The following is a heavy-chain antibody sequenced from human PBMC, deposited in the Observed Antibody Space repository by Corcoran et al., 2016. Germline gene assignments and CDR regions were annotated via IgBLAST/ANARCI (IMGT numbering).Heavy chain of an antibody. Sequence: QVQLVQSGAEVKKPGASVKVSCKASGYTFTSYGISWVRQAPGQGLEWMGWISAYNGNTNYAQKLQGRVTMTTDTSTSTAYMELRSLRSDDTAVYYCARDRYCSSTSCHHYYYGMDVWGQGTTVTVSS. CDR1: GYTFTSYG. J-gene: IGHJ6*02. CDR2: ISAYNGNT. D-gene: IGHD2-2*01. V-gene: IGHV1-18*01. CDR3: ARDRYCSSTSCHHYYYGMDV.